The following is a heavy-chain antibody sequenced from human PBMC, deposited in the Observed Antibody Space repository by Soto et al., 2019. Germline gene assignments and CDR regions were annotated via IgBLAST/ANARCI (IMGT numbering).Heavy chain of an antibody. J-gene: IGHJ5*02. Sequence: PGGSLRLSCAASGFTFSSYWMSWVRQAPGKGLEWVANIKQDGSEKYYVDSVKGRFTISRDNAKNSLYLQMNSLRAEDTAVYYCARDLVYYDSSGYQGWFDPWGQGTLVTVSS. CDR3: ARDLVYYDSSGYQGWFDP. CDR2: IKQDGSEK. CDR1: GFTFSSYW. D-gene: IGHD3-22*01. V-gene: IGHV3-7*03.